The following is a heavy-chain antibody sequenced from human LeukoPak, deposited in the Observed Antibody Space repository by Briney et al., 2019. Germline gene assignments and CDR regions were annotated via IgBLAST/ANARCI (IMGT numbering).Heavy chain of an antibody. J-gene: IGHJ5*02. V-gene: IGHV3-48*01. CDR1: GFTFSAYS. CDR2: ISTTTSPI. Sequence: GGSLRLSCAASGFTFSAYSMNWVRQAPGKGLEWVSYISTTTSPICYADSVKGRFTISRDNAKNSLYLQMNNLRAEDTAIYYCAKEAVAGTNWFDPWGQGTLVTVSS. CDR3: AKEAVAGTNWFDP. D-gene: IGHD6-19*01.